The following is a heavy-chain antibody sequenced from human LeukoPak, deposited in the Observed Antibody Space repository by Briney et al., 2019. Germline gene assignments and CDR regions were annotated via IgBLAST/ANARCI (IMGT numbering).Heavy chain of an antibody. Sequence: AASVKVSCKASGGTLSSYALNWVRQAPGQGLEWIGRIIPIFAIVNYAQNFQGRVTITADKSANTAYMELSSLRFEGTAFYYCARADSSGYSLDENFDYWGQGTLVTVSS. V-gene: IGHV1-69*04. CDR3: ARADSSGYSLDENFDY. J-gene: IGHJ4*02. D-gene: IGHD3-22*01. CDR1: GGTLSSYA. CDR2: IIPIFAIV.